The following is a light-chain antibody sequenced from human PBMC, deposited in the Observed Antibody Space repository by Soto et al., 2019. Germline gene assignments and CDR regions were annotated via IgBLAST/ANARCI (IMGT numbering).Light chain of an antibody. J-gene: IGLJ1*01. CDR3: SSYTSSSPYV. CDR1: RSDVGGYNY. CDR2: EVS. Sequence: QSALTQPASVSGSPGQSITISCTGTRSDVGGYNYVSWYQQHPGKAPKLMIYEVSNRPSGVSNRFSGSKSGNTASLTISGLQAEDEADYYCSSYTSSSPYVFGTGTKLTGL. V-gene: IGLV2-14*01.